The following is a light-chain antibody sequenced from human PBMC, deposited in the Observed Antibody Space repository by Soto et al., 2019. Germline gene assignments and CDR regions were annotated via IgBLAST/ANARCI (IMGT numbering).Light chain of an antibody. Sequence: DVVMTPSPLSLPVTLGQPASISCRSSQSLVYSDGNTYLNWFQQRPGQSPRRLFYNVSNRDSGVPDRFSGSGSGTDFTVKISRVEAEDVGVYYCKQGTHGPIFTFGPGTKVHIK. CDR3: KQGTHGPIFT. J-gene: IGKJ3*01. V-gene: IGKV2-30*01. CDR1: QSLVYSDGNTY. CDR2: NVS.